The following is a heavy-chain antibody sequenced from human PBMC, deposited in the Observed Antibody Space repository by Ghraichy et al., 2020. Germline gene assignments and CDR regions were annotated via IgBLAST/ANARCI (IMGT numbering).Heavy chain of an antibody. CDR3: ASYRDKGGFRDFLN. CDR2: IDGSGNTI. V-gene: IGHV3-48*02. CDR1: GFSFTTYS. D-gene: IGHD2-15*01. J-gene: IGHJ1*01. Sequence: GGSLRLSCAGSGFSFTTYSMDWVRQAPGKGLEWVSFIDGSGNTIFYADSVKGRFTITKDKGKNSLFLEMNSLRDEDTAVYYCASYRDKGGFRDFLNWGQGTLVTVSS.